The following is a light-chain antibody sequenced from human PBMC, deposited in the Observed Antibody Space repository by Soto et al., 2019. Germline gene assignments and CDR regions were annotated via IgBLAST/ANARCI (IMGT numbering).Light chain of an antibody. CDR2: GAS. V-gene: IGKV3-15*01. Sequence: EIVMTQSPATLSVSPGEGATLSCRASQSVSNNLAWYQQKPGQAPRLLIYGASTRATGIPARFSGSGSGTESTLTISSLQSEDFAIYHCQQYNSWPRAFGQGTKVEIK. J-gene: IGKJ1*01. CDR1: QSVSNN. CDR3: QQYNSWPRA.